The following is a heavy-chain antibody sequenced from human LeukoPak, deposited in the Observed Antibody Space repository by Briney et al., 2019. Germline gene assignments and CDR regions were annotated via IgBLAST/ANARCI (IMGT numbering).Heavy chain of an antibody. CDR1: GFTFSRYA. CDR2: ISVGGGNT. V-gene: IGHV3-23*01. Sequence: QSGGSLRLSCAASGFTFSRYAMNWVRQAPGKGLEWVSLISVGGGNTHYADSVQGRFTISRDDSQNTLYLQMNSLRAEDTAVYYCARSYRYFDYWGQGTLVTVSS. D-gene: IGHD3-10*01. J-gene: IGHJ4*02. CDR3: ARSYRYFDY.